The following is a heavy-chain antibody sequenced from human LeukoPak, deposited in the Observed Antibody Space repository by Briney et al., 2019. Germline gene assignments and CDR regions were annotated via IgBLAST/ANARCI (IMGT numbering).Heavy chain of an antibody. D-gene: IGHD4/OR15-4a*01. V-gene: IGHV1-2*02. Sequence: GASVKVSCKTSGYTFTGYNMHWVRQAPGQGLEWVGWLHPNSGGTNYAQKFQGRVTMTGDTSISTAYMELNGLRSDDTAVYYCARSQVLPISWGQGTLVTVSS. J-gene: IGHJ5*02. CDR1: GYTFTGYN. CDR2: LHPNSGGT. CDR3: ARSQVLPIS.